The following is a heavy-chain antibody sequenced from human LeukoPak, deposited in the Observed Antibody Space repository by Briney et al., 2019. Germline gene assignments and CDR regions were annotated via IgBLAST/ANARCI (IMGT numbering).Heavy chain of an antibody. D-gene: IGHD5-24*01. CDR1: GGSFSGYY. V-gene: IGHV4-34*01. Sequence: PSETLSLTCAVYGGSFSGYYWSWIRQPPGKGLEWIGEINHSGSTYYNPSLKSRVTISVDTSKNQFSLKLSSVTAADTAVYYCARHADDGYNFDYWGQGTLVTVSS. CDR3: ARHADDGYNFDY. CDR2: INHSGST. J-gene: IGHJ4*02.